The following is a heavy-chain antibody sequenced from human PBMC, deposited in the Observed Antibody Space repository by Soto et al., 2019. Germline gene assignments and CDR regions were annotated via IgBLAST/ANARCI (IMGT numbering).Heavy chain of an antibody. J-gene: IGHJ6*02. V-gene: IGHV4-61*01. D-gene: IGHD3-3*01. CDR1: GGSVSSGSYY. CDR3: ARDLGGFSDVWSGYSHYGMEV. CDR2: IYYSGST. Sequence: SETLSLTCTVSGGSVSSGSYYWSWIRQPPGKGLEWIGYIYYSGSTNYNPSLKSRVTISVDTSKNQFSLKLSSVTAADTAVYYCARDLGGFSDVWSGYSHYGMEVWCQGTTVTVSS.